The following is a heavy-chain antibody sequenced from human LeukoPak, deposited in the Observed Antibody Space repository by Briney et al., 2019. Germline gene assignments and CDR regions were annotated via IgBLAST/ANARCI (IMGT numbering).Heavy chain of an antibody. CDR2: ISSSSSYI. Sequence: GGSLRLSCAASGFTFSSYSMNWVRQAPGKGLEWVPSISSSSSYIYYADSVKGRFTISRDNAKNSLYLQMNSLRAEDTAVYYCARALAYCGGDCYSFDYWGQGTLVTVSS. J-gene: IGHJ4*02. CDR3: ARALAYCGGDCYSFDY. CDR1: GFTFSSYS. V-gene: IGHV3-21*01. D-gene: IGHD2-21*01.